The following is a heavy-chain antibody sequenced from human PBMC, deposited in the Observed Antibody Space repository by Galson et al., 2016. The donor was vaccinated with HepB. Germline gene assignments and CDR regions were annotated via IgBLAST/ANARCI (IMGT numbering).Heavy chain of an antibody. J-gene: IGHJ4*02. CDR2: IYQTGTA. Sequence: ETLSLTCAVSGDSITNNYWWGWVRQSPGKGLEWIGEIYQTGTAHYNPSFTSRATISVDKSKNQISLRLDSVTAADTALYYCARGTLGTSATMAFDYWGQGTLVTVSS. D-gene: IGHD4/OR15-4a*01. CDR1: GDSITNNYW. V-gene: IGHV4-4*02. CDR3: ARGTLGTSATMAFDY.